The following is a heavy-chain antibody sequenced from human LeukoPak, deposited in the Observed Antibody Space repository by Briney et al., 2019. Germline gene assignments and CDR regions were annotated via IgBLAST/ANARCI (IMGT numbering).Heavy chain of an antibody. Sequence: ASVKVSCKASGGTFISYAISWVGQAPGQGLEWRGRIIPIFGTANYPQKFQGRVTLTTDESTSTAYMELSSLRSEDTAVYYCARAGDYYDSSGYSDYWGQGTLVTVSS. CDR2: IIPIFGTA. CDR1: GGTFISYA. CDR3: ARAGDYYDSSGYSDY. V-gene: IGHV1-69*05. D-gene: IGHD3-22*01. J-gene: IGHJ4*02.